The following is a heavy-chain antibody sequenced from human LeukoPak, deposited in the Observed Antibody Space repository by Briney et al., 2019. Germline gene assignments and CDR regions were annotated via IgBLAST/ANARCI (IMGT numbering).Heavy chain of an antibody. J-gene: IGHJ4*02. CDR3: ARGGGYASPIGY. V-gene: IGHV4-59*01. CDR1: GGSISTYY. CDR2: TYHSGST. D-gene: IGHD5-12*01. Sequence: SETLSLTCTLSGGSISTYYWNWIRQPPGKGLEWIGYTYHSGSTNYNPSLKSRVTISVDTSKNQFSLKLSSVTAADTAVYYCARGGGYASPIGYWGQGALVTVSS.